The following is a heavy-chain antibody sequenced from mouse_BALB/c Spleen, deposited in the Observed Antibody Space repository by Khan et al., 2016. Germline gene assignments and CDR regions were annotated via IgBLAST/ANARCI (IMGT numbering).Heavy chain of an antibody. CDR2: ILPGSGTT. CDR3: ARGAY. J-gene: IGHJ3*01. CDR1: GYTFSSYW. Sequence: QVQLQQSGAELMKPGASVKMSCKASGYTFSSYWIEWVKQRPGHGLEWIGEILPGSGTTYYNENFKVKATFTADTSSNTAYMSHSTLTSEDSAVLCCARGAYWGQGTLVTVSA. V-gene: IGHV1-9*01.